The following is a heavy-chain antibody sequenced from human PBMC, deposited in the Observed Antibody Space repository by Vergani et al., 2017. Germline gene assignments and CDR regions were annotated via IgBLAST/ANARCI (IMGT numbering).Heavy chain of an antibody. D-gene: IGHD6-19*01. CDR2: IYYSGST. CDR1: GGSISSSNW. Sequence: QVQLQESGPGLVKPSGTLSLTCAVSGGSISSSNWWSWVRQPPGKGLEWIGSIYYSGSTYYNPSLKSRVTISVDTSKNQFSLKLSSVTAADTAVYYCAYRYSSGWCWGQGTLVTVSS. CDR3: AYRYSSGWC. J-gene: IGHJ4*02. V-gene: IGHV4-4*02.